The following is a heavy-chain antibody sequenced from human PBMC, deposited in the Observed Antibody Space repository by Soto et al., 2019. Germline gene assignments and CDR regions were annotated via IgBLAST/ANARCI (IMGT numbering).Heavy chain of an antibody. J-gene: IGHJ4*02. CDR2: IVNHGNDR. V-gene: IGHV3-33*01. CDR1: GFTFSRYG. D-gene: IGHD4-17*01. CDR3: ARDDDYEANGLDY. Sequence: QVQLVESGGGVVQPGRSLRLSCAASGFTFSRYGMHWVRQAPGGGLEWVAVIVNHGNDRDYADSVKGRFAISRDNSKNTLYLQMDNLGVEDTAMYYCARDDDYEANGLDYWGQGTLVTVSS.